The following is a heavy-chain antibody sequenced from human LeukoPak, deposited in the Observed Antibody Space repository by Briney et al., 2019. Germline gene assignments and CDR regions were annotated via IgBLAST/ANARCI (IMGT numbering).Heavy chain of an antibody. CDR1: GGSISSGSYY. V-gene: IGHV4-39*07. CDR2: INHSGST. J-gene: IGHJ3*02. D-gene: IGHD3-10*01. CDR3: ARVPRLYGSGSYRNAFDI. Sequence: PSQTLSLTCTVSGGSISSGSYYWSWIRQPPGKGLEWIGEINHSGSTNYNPSLKSRVTISVDTSKNQFSLKLSSVTAADTAVYYCARVPRLYGSGSYRNAFDIWGQGTMVTVSS.